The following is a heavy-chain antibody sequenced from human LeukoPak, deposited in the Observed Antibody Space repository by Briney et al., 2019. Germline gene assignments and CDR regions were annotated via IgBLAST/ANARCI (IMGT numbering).Heavy chain of an antibody. V-gene: IGHV5-51*01. Sequence: GESLKISCKGSGYSFSTYWIGWVRQMHGKGLEWMGIIYPGDSDTRYSPSFQGQVTISADKSINTAYLQWSSLKASDTAMYYCASSVVARGDWFDPWGQGTLVTVSS. J-gene: IGHJ5*02. CDR2: IYPGDSDT. CDR3: ASSVVARGDWFDP. CDR1: GYSFSTYW. D-gene: IGHD2-15*01.